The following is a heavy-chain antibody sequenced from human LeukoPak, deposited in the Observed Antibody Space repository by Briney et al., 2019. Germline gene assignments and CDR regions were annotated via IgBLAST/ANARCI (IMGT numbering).Heavy chain of an antibody. CDR2: INWNSVHI. CDR3: AKGAYYDL. V-gene: IGHV3-9*01. J-gene: IGHJ4*02. Sequence: GGSLRLSCAASGFTFNDYDINWVRQVPGKGLEWVSGINWNSVHIGYADSVRGRFTISRDNSKNTLYLQMNSLRVEDTAVYYCAKGAYYDLWGQGTLVTVSS. CDR1: GFTFNDYD. D-gene: IGHD3-22*01.